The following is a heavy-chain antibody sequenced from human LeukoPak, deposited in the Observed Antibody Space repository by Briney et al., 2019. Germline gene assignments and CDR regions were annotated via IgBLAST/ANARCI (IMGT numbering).Heavy chain of an antibody. CDR3: AREGGYDSGRYYFDY. CDR2: ISYDGSNK. V-gene: IGHV3-30-3*01. J-gene: IGHJ4*02. CDR1: GFTFSSYA. D-gene: IGHD3-3*01. Sequence: GGSLRLSCAASGFTFSSYAMHWVRQAPGKGLEWVAVISYDGSNKYYADSVKGRFTISRDNSKNTLYLQMNSLRAEDTAVYCCAREGGYDSGRYYFDYWGQGTLVTVSS.